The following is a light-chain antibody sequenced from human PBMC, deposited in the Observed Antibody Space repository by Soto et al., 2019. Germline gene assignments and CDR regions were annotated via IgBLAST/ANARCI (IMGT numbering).Light chain of an antibody. CDR3: QQYYSEFN. CDR2: AAS. V-gene: IGKV1-8*01. Sequence: AIRMTQSPASFSASTGDRVTITCRASQGISSYLAWYQQKPGKAPKLLIYAASTLQSGVPSRFSGSVSGTDFTITISCLQSEDFATYYCQQYYSEFNFGPGTKVDIK. CDR1: QGISSY. J-gene: IGKJ3*01.